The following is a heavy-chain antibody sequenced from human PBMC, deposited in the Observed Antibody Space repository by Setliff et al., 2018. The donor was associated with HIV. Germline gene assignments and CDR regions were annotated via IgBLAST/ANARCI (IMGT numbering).Heavy chain of an antibody. D-gene: IGHD3-22*01. Sequence: PSETLYLTCAVYGGSFSGYYWSWIRQPPGKGLEWIGEINHSGSTNYNPSLKSRVTKSVDTSKNQCSLKLSSVTDADTAAYYCARMRGQRITMIVVVIRGGYFDYWGQGTLVTVSS. J-gene: IGHJ4*02. CDR2: INHSGST. CDR3: ARMRGQRITMIVVVIRGGYFDY. V-gene: IGHV4-34*01. CDR1: GGSFSGYY.